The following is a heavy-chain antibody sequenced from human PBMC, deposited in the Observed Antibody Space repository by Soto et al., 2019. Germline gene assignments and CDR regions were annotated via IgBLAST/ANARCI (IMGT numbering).Heavy chain of an antibody. CDR2: MNPNSGNT. CDR3: ARGLSCSGGSCYSVPAYFDY. J-gene: IGHJ4*02. CDR1: GYTFTSYD. Sequence: ASVKVSCKASGYTFTSYDINWVRQATGQGLEWMGWMNPNSGNTGYAQKFQGRVTMTRNTSISTAYMELSSLRSEDTAVYYCARGLSCSGGSCYSVPAYFDYWGQGTLVTVSS. D-gene: IGHD2-15*01. V-gene: IGHV1-8*01.